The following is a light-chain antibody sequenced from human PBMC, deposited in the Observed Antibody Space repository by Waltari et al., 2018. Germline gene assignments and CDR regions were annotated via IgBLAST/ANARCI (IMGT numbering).Light chain of an antibody. Sequence: QSALTQPAPVSGSPGQSITIPCSGTSSDVGCYNLVFWYQQYTGKAPKLMIFEVSKRAWGASDRFSGANAGNTAALTISGLQAEDEDDYYRCSYAGSRTFVVFGGGTKVTV. CDR1: SSDVGCYNL. CDR3: CSYAGSRTFVV. CDR2: EVS. J-gene: IGLJ2*01. V-gene: IGLV2-23*02.